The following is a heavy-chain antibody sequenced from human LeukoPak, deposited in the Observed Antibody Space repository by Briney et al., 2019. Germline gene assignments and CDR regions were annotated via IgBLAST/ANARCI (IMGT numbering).Heavy chain of an antibody. D-gene: IGHD3-22*01. CDR3: ARETYYYDSSGYSPHAFDI. Sequence: ASVKVSCKASGYTFTGYYMHWVRQAPGQGLEWMGWINPNSGGTNYAQKFQGRVTMTRDTSISTAYMELSRLRSGDTAVYYCARETYYYDSSGYSPHAFDIWGQGTMVTVSS. J-gene: IGHJ3*02. CDR1: GYTFTGYY. V-gene: IGHV1-2*02. CDR2: INPNSGGT.